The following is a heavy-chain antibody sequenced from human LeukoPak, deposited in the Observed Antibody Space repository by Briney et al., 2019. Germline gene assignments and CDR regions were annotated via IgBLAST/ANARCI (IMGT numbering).Heavy chain of an antibody. Sequence: PGGSLRLSCAASGFTFSSYAMSWVRQAPGKGLEWVLTISANSGNTYYADSVKGRFTVSRDISKNTLYLQMNSLRAEETAVYYCAKRLAAGRRYFDSWGQGTLVTVSS. J-gene: IGHJ4*02. CDR1: GFTFSSYA. CDR3: AKRLAAGRRYFDS. CDR2: ISANSGNT. V-gene: IGHV3-23*01.